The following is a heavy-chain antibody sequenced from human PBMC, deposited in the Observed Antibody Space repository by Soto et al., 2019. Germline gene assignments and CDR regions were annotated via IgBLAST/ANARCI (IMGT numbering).Heavy chain of an antibody. D-gene: IGHD3-22*01. CDR1: GYTFIGYY. CDR2: INPDNGDT. CDR3: ARKLGYSDSEVFSLGY. Sequence: ASVNVSCKASGYTFIGYYIQWVRQAPGQRPEWMGWINPDNGDTKYAQKFQGRVTMTRDTASTKVFMELRGLTSDDTAVYFCARKLGYSDSEVFSLGYWGQGTPVPVSS. V-gene: IGHV1-2*02. J-gene: IGHJ4*01.